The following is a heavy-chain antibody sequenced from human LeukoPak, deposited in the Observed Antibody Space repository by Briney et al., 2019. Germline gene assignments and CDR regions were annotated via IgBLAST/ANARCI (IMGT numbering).Heavy chain of an antibody. CDR3: ARDGYCSGGSCYVDY. D-gene: IGHD2-15*01. CDR2: ISSSGSSI. V-gene: IGHV3-11*01. CDR1: GFTFSDYY. J-gene: IGHJ4*02. Sequence: GGSLRLSCAASGFTFSDYYMSWIRQAPGKGLEWVSYISSSGSSIYYADSVKGRFTISRDNAKNSLYLQMNSLRAEDTAVYYCARDGYCSGGSCYVDYWGQETLVTVSS.